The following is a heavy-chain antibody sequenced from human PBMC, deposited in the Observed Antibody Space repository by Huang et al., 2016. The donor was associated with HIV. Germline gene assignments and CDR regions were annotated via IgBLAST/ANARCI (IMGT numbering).Heavy chain of an antibody. V-gene: IGHV5-51*03. Sequence: EVQLVQSGAEVKKPGESLKISCKGSGYSFTSYWIGWVRQMPGKGLEWMGIIYPGDSDTRYSPSFQGQVTISADKSISTAYPQWSSRKASDTAMYYCARGGYYYGSGSYWDYWGQGTLVTVSS. CDR1: GYSFTSYW. D-gene: IGHD3-10*01. CDR3: ARGGYYYGSGSYWDY. J-gene: IGHJ4*02. CDR2: IYPGDSDT.